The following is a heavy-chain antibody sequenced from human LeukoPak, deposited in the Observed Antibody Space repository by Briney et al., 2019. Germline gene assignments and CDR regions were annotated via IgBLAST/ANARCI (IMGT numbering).Heavy chain of an antibody. Sequence: GGSLRLSCAASGFTFSSYSMNWVRRAPGRGLEWISYISSSSGAIYYTDSVKGRFTISRDNAKNSLYLQMNSLRAEDTALYYCARANLAYFDYWGQGTLVTVSS. CDR3: ARANLAYFDY. D-gene: IGHD2-8*01. CDR1: GFTFSSYS. CDR2: ISSSSGAI. V-gene: IGHV3-48*01. J-gene: IGHJ4*02.